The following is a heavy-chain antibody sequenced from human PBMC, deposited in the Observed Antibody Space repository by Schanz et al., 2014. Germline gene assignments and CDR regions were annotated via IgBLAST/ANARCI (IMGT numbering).Heavy chain of an antibody. V-gene: IGHV3-7*01. CDR3: ARDPNSVNEIDS. Sequence: VQLVESGGALVQPGGSLRLSCSASGFTFSDHWMSWVRQPPGKGLEWVANIKGDSSEKNYVDSVKGRFTLSRDNAKNSMYLEMKSLRVLDTAVYYCARDPNSVNEIDSWGQGTLVTVSS. CDR1: GFTFSDHW. D-gene: IGHD5-12*01. J-gene: IGHJ4*02. CDR2: IKGDSSEK.